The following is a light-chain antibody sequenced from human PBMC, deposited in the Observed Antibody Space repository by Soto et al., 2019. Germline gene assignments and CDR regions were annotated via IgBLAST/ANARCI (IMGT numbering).Light chain of an antibody. Sequence: QSVLTQPASVSGSPGQSITISCAGTGSDVDAYNLVSWYQQHPGKAPKLIICEVKTRPSGISIRFSGSKSGDTASLTFFGLQAEDEADYFCCSYAGTVAYVFGTGTKVTVL. CDR2: EVK. J-gene: IGLJ1*01. V-gene: IGLV2-23*02. CDR3: CSYAGTVAYV. CDR1: GSDVDAYNL.